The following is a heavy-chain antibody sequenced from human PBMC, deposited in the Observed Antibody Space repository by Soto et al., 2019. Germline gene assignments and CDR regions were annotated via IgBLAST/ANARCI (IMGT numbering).Heavy chain of an antibody. CDR1: GGSFSGYY. J-gene: IGHJ6*02. Sequence: QVQLQQWGAGLLKPSETLSLTCAVHGGSFSGYYWDWIRQPPGKGLEWIGEVNHGGTSNYNPSLKSRAFISVDTSKNQFSLKLTSVTAEDTALYSCASSSFVRSGDLFHGLEVWGQGTTVTVSS. D-gene: IGHD3-10*01. CDR3: ASSSFVRSGDLFHGLEV. V-gene: IGHV4-34*01. CDR2: VNHGGTS.